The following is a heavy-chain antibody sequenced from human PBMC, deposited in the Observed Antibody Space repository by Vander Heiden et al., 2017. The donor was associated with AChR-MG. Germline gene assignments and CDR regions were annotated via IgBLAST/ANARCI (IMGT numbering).Heavy chain of an antibody. D-gene: IGHD2-15*01. Sequence: RFTISRDNSKNTLYLQMKSLTAADTAVYYCAKVGCSSSSCQEPCDYWGQGTLVTVSS. CDR3: AKVGCSSSSCQEPCDY. V-gene: IGHV3-23*01. J-gene: IGHJ4*02.